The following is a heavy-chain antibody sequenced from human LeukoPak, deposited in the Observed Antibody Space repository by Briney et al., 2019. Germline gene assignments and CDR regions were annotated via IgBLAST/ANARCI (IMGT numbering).Heavy chain of an antibody. J-gene: IGHJ4*02. D-gene: IGHD3-22*01. CDR3: ASDYDSYYDSSGYFLDY. V-gene: IGHV4-4*07. CDR1: GVSISSYY. Sequence: RPSETLSLTCTVSGVSISSYYWSWIRQPAGRGLEWIGRIYTSGSTNYNPSLKSRVTMSVDTSKNQFSLKLSSVTAADTAVYYCASDYDSYYDSSGYFLDYWGQGTLVTVSS. CDR2: IYTSGST.